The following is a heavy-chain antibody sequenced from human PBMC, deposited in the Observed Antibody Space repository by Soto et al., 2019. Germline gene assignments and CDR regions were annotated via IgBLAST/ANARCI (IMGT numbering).Heavy chain of an antibody. D-gene: IGHD4-4*01. CDR1: GYTFNNYG. J-gene: IGHJ6*03. V-gene: IGHV1-18*01. CDR2: ISAYNGNT. Sequence: ASVKVSCKASGYTFNNYGIIWVRQAPGQGLEWMGWISAYNGNTNYAQNLQGRVTMTTDPSTSTAYMELRGLRSDDTAVYYCARGATTVTNAGYHYYYMDVWGKGTTVTVSS. CDR3: ARGATTVTNAGYHYYYMDV.